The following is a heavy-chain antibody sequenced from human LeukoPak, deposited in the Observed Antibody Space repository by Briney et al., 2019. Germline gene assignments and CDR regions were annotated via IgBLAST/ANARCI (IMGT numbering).Heavy chain of an antibody. J-gene: IGHJ4*02. D-gene: IGHD3-10*01. Sequence: SGGSLRLSCTASGFTFSSLAMTWVRQAPGKGLEWVSGISGSGDMTYYADSVKGRFTISRDNSKTLYLQMNSLRAEDTAVYYCAKDVYGSGSYYNPIDYWGQGTLVTVSS. CDR2: ISGSGDMT. V-gene: IGHV3-23*01. CDR1: GFTFSSLA. CDR3: AKDVYGSGSYYNPIDY.